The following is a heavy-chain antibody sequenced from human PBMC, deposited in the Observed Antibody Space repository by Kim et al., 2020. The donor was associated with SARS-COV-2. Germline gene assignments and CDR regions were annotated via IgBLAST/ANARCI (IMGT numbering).Heavy chain of an antibody. CDR1: GYSFTSYW. D-gene: IGHD5-12*01. CDR2: IDPSDSYT. V-gene: IGHV5-10-1*01. CDR3: ARGGIRVDIVAPGWFDP. Sequence: GESLKISCKGSGYSFTSYWISWVRQMPGKGLEWMGRIDPSDSYTNYSPSFQGHVTISADKSISTAYLQWSSLKASDTAMYYCARGGIRVDIVAPGWFDPWGQGTLVTVSS. J-gene: IGHJ5*02.